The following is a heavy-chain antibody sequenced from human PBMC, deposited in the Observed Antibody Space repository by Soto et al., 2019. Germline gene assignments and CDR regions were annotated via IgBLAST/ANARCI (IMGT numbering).Heavy chain of an antibody. V-gene: IGHV1-8*01. D-gene: IGHD3-16*01. Sequence: QVQLVQSGAEVKKPGASVKVSCKASGYTFTSYDINWVRQATGQGIEWMGWRNPNSGNTGYAQKMQGRVTTTRNTSISTAYMELSSLRSEDTAVYYCARSRASKGGIYYYYMDVWGKGTTVTVSS. J-gene: IGHJ6*03. CDR3: ARSRASKGGIYYYYMDV. CDR2: RNPNSGNT. CDR1: GYTFTSYD.